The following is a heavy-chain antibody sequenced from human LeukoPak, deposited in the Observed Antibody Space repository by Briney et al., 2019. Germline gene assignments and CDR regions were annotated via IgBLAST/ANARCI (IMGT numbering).Heavy chain of an antibody. D-gene: IGHD6-6*01. CDR3: VAEARGGIAAWFDP. Sequence: SETPSLTCTVSGGSIGSSSYYWGWIRQPPGKGLEWIGSIYYSGSTYYNPSLKSRVTISVDTSKNQFSLKLSSVTAADTAVYYCVAEARGGIAAWFDPWGQGTLVTVSS. V-gene: IGHV4-39*05. CDR1: GGSIGSSSYY. J-gene: IGHJ5*02. CDR2: IYYSGST.